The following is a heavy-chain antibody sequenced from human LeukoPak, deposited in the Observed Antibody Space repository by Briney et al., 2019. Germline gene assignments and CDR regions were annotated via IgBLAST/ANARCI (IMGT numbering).Heavy chain of an antibody. V-gene: IGHV4-34*01. CDR2: INQSGST. J-gene: IGHJ6*03. CDR1: GESFSGYD. Sequence: SETLSLTCAVYGESFSGYDWSWIRQSPGKGLEWIGEINQSGSTNYNPSLKSRVTISLDTSKNQFSLKLSSVTAADTAAYYCARLVYYYGSGTYYRHYYYYYMDVWGKGTTVTISS. CDR3: ARLVYYYGSGTYYRHYYYYYMDV. D-gene: IGHD3-10*01.